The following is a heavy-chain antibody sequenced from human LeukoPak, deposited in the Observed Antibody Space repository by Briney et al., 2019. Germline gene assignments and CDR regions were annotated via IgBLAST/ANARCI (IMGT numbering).Heavy chain of an antibody. CDR2: INPNSGGT. Sequence: GASVKVSCKASGYTFTGYYMHWVRQAPGQGLEWMGWINPNSGGTNYAQKFQGRVTMTRDTSISTAYMELSRLRSDDTAVYYCARVRAVYYGSGSPWVYWGQGTLVTVSS. D-gene: IGHD3-10*01. CDR1: GYTFTGYY. J-gene: IGHJ4*02. CDR3: ARVRAVYYGSGSPWVY. V-gene: IGHV1-2*02.